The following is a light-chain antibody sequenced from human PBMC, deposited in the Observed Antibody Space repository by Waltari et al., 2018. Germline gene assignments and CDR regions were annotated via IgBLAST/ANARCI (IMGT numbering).Light chain of an antibody. Sequence: DIVMTKTPDSLAVSLGERATINCKSSQRVLYNSSNKNYLAWYQQKPGQPPQLLIYWASTRDSGVPDRFSGSGSGTDFTLTISSLQAEDVAVYYCQQYYSTITFGQGTRLEIK. CDR3: QQYYSTIT. CDR2: WAS. CDR1: QRVLYNSSNKNY. V-gene: IGKV4-1*01. J-gene: IGKJ5*01.